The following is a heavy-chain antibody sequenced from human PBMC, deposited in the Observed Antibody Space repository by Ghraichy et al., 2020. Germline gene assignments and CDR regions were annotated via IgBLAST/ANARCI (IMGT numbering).Heavy chain of an antibody. CDR3: ARQQVAGTPLEQVKIKSRIKYYYYGMDV. D-gene: IGHD6-19*01. J-gene: IGHJ6*02. Sequence: SQTLSLTCTVSGGSISSYYWSWIRQPPGKGLEWIGDIYYSGSTNYNPSLKSRVTISVDTSKNQFSLKLSSVTAADPAVYYCARQQVAGTPLEQVKIKSRIKYYYYGMDVWGQGTTVTVSS. CDR1: GGSISSYY. V-gene: IGHV4-59*08. CDR2: IYYSGST.